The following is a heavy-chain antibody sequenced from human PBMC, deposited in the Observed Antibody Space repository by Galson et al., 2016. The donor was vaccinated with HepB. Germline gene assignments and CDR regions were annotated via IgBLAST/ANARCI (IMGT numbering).Heavy chain of an antibody. Sequence: SLRLSCAASGFTFSGYAMAWVRQAPGKGLEWVSTISGSAANRYYAESVKGRLTISRDNSKSTLYLQVNSLGAEDTAVYYCAKGSSGGYNSEYFFDYWGQGALVTVSS. CDR1: GFTFSGYA. V-gene: IGHV3-23*01. CDR2: ISGSAANR. D-gene: IGHD5-24*01. J-gene: IGHJ4*02. CDR3: AKGSSGGYNSEYFFDY.